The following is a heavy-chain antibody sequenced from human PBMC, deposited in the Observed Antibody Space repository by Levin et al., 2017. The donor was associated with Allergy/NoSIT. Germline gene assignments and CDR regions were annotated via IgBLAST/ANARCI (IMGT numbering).Heavy chain of an antibody. CDR2: ISPSSSVI. V-gene: IGHV3-48*01. CDR1: GFTVSSYS. Sequence: GESLKISCVVSGFTVSSYSMNWVRQAPGKGLEWISYISPSSSVIYYADSVKGRFTISRDNAKNSLYLQMTSLRVEDTAVYYCARDAKETTPTENWFDPWGQGTLVTVSS. D-gene: IGHD1-14*01. J-gene: IGHJ5*02. CDR3: ARDAKETTPTENWFDP.